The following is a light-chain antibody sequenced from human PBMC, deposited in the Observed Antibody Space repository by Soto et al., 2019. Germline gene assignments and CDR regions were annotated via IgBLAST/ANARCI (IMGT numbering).Light chain of an antibody. CDR1: QGVSSR. CDR3: QQYLDWPLT. CDR2: GAS. Sequence: EIVLTQSPGTLSLSLVERATLSCRASQGVSSRLARYQQKPGQAPGLLISGASSRATGIPARFSGSGSGTEFTLTISRLQSEDFAIYYCQQYLDWPLTFGQGTKVDIK. J-gene: IGKJ1*01. V-gene: IGKV3D-15*01.